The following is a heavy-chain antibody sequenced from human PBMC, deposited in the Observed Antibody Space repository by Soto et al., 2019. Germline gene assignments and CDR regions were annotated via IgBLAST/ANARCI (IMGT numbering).Heavy chain of an antibody. J-gene: IGHJ6*02. D-gene: IGHD2-15*01. V-gene: IGHV3-30-3*01. Sequence: PVGSLRLSCAASGFTFSSYAMHWVRQAPGKGLEWVALISYDGSNKYYADSVKGRFTISRDNSKNTMYLQMNSLRAEDTAVYYCARDRGCSGGSWYSGGDYYYYYGMDVWGQGTTVTVSS. CDR3: ARDRGCSGGSWYSGGDYYYYYGMDV. CDR1: GFTFSSYA. CDR2: ISYDGSNK.